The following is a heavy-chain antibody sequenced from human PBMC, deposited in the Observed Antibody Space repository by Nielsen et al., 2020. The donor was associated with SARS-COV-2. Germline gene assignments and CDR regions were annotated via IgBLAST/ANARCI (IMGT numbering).Heavy chain of an antibody. CDR3: ARVARGETGFDAFDI. V-gene: IGHV3-11*05. D-gene: IGHD2-21*01. J-gene: IGHJ3*02. CDR1: GFTFSDFY. CDR2: MSRSGART. Sequence: GGSLRLSFEASGFTFSDFYLSWIRQAPGKGLEWVTHMSRSGARTKSADSVKGRFTISRDNAKNSLYLQMNSLRPDDTAVYYCARVARGETGFDAFDIWGQGTMVTVSS.